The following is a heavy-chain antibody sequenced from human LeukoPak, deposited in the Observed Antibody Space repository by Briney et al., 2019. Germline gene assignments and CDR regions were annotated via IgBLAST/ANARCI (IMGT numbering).Heavy chain of an antibody. D-gene: IGHD3-10*01. CDR1: GGTFSSYA. CDR2: IIPIFGTA. Sequence: SSVKVSCTASGGTFSSYAISWVRQAPGQGREWMGGIIPIFGTANYAQKFQGRVTITADESTSTAYMELSSLRSEDTAVYYCARRGELGAFDIWGQGTMVTVSS. J-gene: IGHJ3*02. V-gene: IGHV1-69*01. CDR3: ARRGELGAFDI.